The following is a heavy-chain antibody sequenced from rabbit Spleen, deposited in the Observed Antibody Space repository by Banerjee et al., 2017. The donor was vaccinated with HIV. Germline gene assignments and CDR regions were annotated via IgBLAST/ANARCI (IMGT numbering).Heavy chain of an antibody. J-gene: IGHJ4*01. D-gene: IGHD6-1*01. CDR2: IYAGSSGST. CDR1: GFSLSHNYV. Sequence: QQQLEESGGGLVQPEGSLTLTCKASGFSLSHNYVMCWVRQAPGKGLEWIGCIYAGSSGSTDYASWAKGRFTVSKTSSTTVTLQTTSLTAADTATYFCARYVHSNDVYDLWGQGTLVTVS. V-gene: IGHV1S45*01. CDR3: ARYVHSNDVYDL.